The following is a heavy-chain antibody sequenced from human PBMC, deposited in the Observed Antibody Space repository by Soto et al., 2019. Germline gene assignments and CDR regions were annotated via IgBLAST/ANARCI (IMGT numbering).Heavy chain of an antibody. J-gene: IGHJ3*02. Sequence: EVQLVESGGGLVQPGESLRLSCAASGFTFSYYWMHWVRQAPGKGLVWVSRIHSDGSSTTYADSVKGRFTISRDNARNTVYLQMNSLRVEDTAVYYCASGDRGAFDIWGRGTVVTVSS. CDR1: GFTFSYYW. D-gene: IGHD7-27*01. CDR3: ASGDRGAFDI. V-gene: IGHV3-74*01. CDR2: IHSDGSST.